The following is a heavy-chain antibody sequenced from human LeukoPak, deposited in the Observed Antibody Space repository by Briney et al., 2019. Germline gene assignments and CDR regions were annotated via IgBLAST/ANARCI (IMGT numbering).Heavy chain of an antibody. J-gene: IGHJ4*02. D-gene: IGHD3-22*01. Sequence: PSETLSLTCTVSGVSISSSSAYWGWLRQPQGKGLEWIGEINHSGSTNYNPSLKSRVSISVDTSKNQFSLKLSSVTAADTAVYYCARRLHYYYDSSGYPGNNYFDYWGQGTLVTVSS. CDR3: ARRLHYYYDSSGYPGNNYFDY. V-gene: IGHV4-39*07. CDR2: INHSGST. CDR1: GVSISSSSAY.